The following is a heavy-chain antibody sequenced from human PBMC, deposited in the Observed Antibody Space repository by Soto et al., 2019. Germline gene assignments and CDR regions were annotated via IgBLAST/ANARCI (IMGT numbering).Heavy chain of an antibody. D-gene: IGHD6-13*01. CDR2: IIPIFGTA. Sequence: SVKVSCKASGGTFSSYAISWVRQAPGQGLEWMGGIIPIFGTANYAQKFQGRVTITADESTSTAYMELSSLRSEDTAVYHCARRRYSSYGMDVWGQGTTVTVSS. V-gene: IGHV1-69*13. J-gene: IGHJ6*02. CDR1: GGTFSSYA. CDR3: ARRRYSSYGMDV.